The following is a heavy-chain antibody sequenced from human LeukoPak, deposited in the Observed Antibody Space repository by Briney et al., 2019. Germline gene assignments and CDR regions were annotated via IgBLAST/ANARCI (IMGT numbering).Heavy chain of an antibody. CDR1: GFTFSSYA. Sequence: GGSLRLSCAASGFTFSSYAMSWVRQAPGKGLEWVSAISGSGGSTYYADSVKGRFIISRDNSKNTLYLQMNSLRAEDTAVYYCAKLRWATSANAYYFDYWGQGTLVTVSS. CDR2: ISGSGGST. CDR3: AKLRWATSANAYYFDY. J-gene: IGHJ4*02. D-gene: IGHD4-23*01. V-gene: IGHV3-23*01.